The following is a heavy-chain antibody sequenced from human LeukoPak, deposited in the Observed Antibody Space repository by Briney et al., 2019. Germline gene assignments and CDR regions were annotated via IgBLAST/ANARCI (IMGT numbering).Heavy chain of an antibody. CDR3: ARRRYSNPDY. CDR2: INHSGST. Sequence: SETLSLTCAVYGGSFSGYYWSWIRQPPGKGLEWIGEINHSGSTNYNPSLKSRVTISVDTSKNQFSLELSSVTAADTAVYYCARRRYSNPDYWGQGTLVTVSS. J-gene: IGHJ4*02. CDR1: GGSFSGYY. D-gene: IGHD4-11*01. V-gene: IGHV4-34*01.